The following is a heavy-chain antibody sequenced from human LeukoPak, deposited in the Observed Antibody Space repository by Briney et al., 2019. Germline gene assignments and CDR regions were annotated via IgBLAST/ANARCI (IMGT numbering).Heavy chain of an antibody. J-gene: IGHJ4*02. CDR2: IKQDGSEK. V-gene: IGHV3-7*01. Sequence: GGSLRLSCAASGFTFSSYWMSWVRQAPGKGLEWVANIKQDGSEKYYVDSVKGRFTISRDNAKNSLYLQMNSLRAEDTAVYYCVRLYDDYTNGHFDSWGQGTLVTVSS. D-gene: IGHD4-11*01. CDR1: GFTFSSYW. CDR3: VRLYDDYTNGHFDS.